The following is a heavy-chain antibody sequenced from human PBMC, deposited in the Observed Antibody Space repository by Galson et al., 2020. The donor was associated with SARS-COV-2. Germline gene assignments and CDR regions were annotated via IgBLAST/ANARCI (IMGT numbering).Heavy chain of an antibody. V-gene: IGHV3-30*04. Sequence: GESLQISCAASGFTLSSYAMHWVRQAPGKGLEWAAVISYDGSNKYYADSVKGRFTISRDNSKNTLYLQMNSLRAEDTAVYYCAAELLDGSDAFDIWGQGTMVTVSS. CDR3: AAELLDGSDAFDI. J-gene: IGHJ3*02. CDR2: ISYDGSNK. CDR1: GFTLSSYA. D-gene: IGHD1-26*01.